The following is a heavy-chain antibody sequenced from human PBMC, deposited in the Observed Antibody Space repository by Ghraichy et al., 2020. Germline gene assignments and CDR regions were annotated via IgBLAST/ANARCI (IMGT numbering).Heavy chain of an antibody. CDR3: VKDDHFPHDAFDI. J-gene: IGHJ3*02. CDR2: IDGGGGGT. Sequence: GGSLRLSCAASGLTFSSYALSWVRQAPEKGLEWVSAIDGGGGGTWYADSVKGRFTISRDNSRNTLYLQMKSLRAEDTAVYYCVKDDHFPHDAFDIWGQGTMVTVSS. D-gene: IGHD2/OR15-2a*01. V-gene: IGHV3-23*01. CDR1: GLTFSSYA.